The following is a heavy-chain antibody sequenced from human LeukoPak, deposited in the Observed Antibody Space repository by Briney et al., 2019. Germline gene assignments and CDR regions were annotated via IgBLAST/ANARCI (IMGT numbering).Heavy chain of an antibody. J-gene: IGHJ4*02. CDR3: ARTYGDYVLWFDY. Sequence: GASVKVSCKASGYTFTSYDINWVRPATGQGLEWMGWMNPNSGNTGYAQKFQGRVTMTRNTSISTAYMELSSLRSEDTAVYYCARTYGDYVLWFDYWGQGTLVTVSS. D-gene: IGHD4-17*01. CDR2: MNPNSGNT. V-gene: IGHV1-8*01. CDR1: GYTFTSYD.